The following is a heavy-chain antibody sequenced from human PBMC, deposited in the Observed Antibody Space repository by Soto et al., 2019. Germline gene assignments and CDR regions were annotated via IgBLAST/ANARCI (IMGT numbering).Heavy chain of an antibody. D-gene: IGHD4-4*01. Sequence: EVQLVESGGGLVPPGGSLRLSCAASGFTLRDYWMSWVRQAPGKGLEWVANIKQDGSEIYYVDSVEGRFTISRDNAKNSLFLQMNRLRAEDTAVYYCLITTSAFETWGQGTLVTVSS. V-gene: IGHV3-7*01. J-gene: IGHJ3*02. CDR2: IKQDGSEI. CDR3: LITTSAFET. CDR1: GFTLRDYW.